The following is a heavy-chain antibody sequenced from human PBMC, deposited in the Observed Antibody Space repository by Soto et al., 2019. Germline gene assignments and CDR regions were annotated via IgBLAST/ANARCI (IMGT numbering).Heavy chain of an antibody. CDR1: GYIFSRYA. CDR3: ARETGSTPNFDY. J-gene: IGHJ4*02. CDR2: INAGAGGT. V-gene: IGHV1-3*01. Sequence: GASVKVSCKASGYIFSRYAIHWVRQAPGQSLEWMGWINAGAGGTVYSKKFQGRVTITRDTSASTVHMEVSSLTSEDTAVYYCARETGSTPNFDYWGQGTLVTVSS. D-gene: IGHD4-17*01.